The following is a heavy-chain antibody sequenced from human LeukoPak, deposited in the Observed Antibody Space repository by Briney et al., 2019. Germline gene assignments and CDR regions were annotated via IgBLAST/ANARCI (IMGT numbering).Heavy chain of an antibody. CDR2: INPSGGST. D-gene: IGHD3-10*02. J-gene: IGHJ6*04. Sequence: ASVKVSCKASGYTFTGYYMHWVRQAPGQGLEWMGIINPSGGSTSYAQKFQGRVTMTRDMSTSTVYMELSSLRAEDTAVYYCADLGITMIGGVWGKGTTVTISS. V-gene: IGHV1-46*01. CDR1: GYTFTGYY. CDR3: ADLGITMIGGV.